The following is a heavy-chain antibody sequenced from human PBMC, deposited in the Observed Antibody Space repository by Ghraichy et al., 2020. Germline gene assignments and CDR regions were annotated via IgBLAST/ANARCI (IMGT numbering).Heavy chain of an antibody. CDR3: ARGLPGSSSWYLFGWYFDL. D-gene: IGHD6-13*01. CDR1: GGSFSGYY. J-gene: IGHJ2*01. CDR2: INHSGST. V-gene: IGHV4-34*01. Sequence: SQTLSLTCAVYGGSFSGYYWSWIRQPPGKGLEWIGEINHSGSTNYNPSLKSRVTISVDTSKNQFSLKLSSVTAADTAVYYCARGLPGSSSWYLFGWYFDLCGRGTLVTVSS.